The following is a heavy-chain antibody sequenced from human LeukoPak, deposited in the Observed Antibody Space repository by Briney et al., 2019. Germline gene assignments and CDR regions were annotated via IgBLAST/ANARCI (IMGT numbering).Heavy chain of an antibody. CDR2: IWNSGST. D-gene: IGHD6-6*01. CDR3: ARDVSSMFPNWFDP. V-gene: IGHV4-31*03. CDR1: GDSISSRTYY. J-gene: IGHJ5*02. Sequence: SETLSLTCSVSGDSISSRTYYWTWIRQHPEKGLEWIGYIWNSGSTNYNPALKSRVTISVDTSKNQFSLKLTSVTAADTAIYYCARDVSSMFPNWFDPWGQGILVIVSS.